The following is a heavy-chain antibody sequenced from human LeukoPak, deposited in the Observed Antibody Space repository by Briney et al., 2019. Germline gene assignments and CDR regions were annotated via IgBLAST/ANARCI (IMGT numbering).Heavy chain of an antibody. J-gene: IGHJ6*03. CDR3: ARDDIAAAGHAFYYYMDV. Sequence: GGSLRLSCAASGFTFSSYAMHWVRQAPGKGLEWVAVISYDGSNKYYADSVKGRFTISRDNSKNTLYLQMNSLRAEDTAVYYCARDDIAAAGHAFYYYMDVWGKGTTVTISS. CDR2: ISYDGSNK. CDR1: GFTFSSYA. V-gene: IGHV3-30*04. D-gene: IGHD6-13*01.